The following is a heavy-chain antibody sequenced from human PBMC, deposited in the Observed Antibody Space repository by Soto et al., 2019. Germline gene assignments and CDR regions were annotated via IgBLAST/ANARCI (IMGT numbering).Heavy chain of an antibody. D-gene: IGHD3-22*01. CDR3: ARERYDFSAYYPTHNFDY. CDR1: GYSISSGYY. J-gene: IGHJ4*02. Sequence: ASETLSLTCAVSGYSISSGYYWGWIRQPPGKGLEWIGTIYHSGSAYYSPSLKSRVTVSVDTSKNQFSLKLSSVTAADTAIYFCARERYDFSAYYPTHNFDYWGQGTLVTVSS. V-gene: IGHV4-38-2*02. CDR2: IYHSGSA.